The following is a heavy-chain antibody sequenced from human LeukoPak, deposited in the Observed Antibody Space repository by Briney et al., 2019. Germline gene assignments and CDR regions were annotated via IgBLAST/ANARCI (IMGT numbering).Heavy chain of an antibody. CDR1: GCTFSSYA. CDR2: IIPIFGTA. CDR3: ATGKRSTMVRAPNYFDY. V-gene: IGHV1-69*13. D-gene: IGHD3-10*01. Sequence: ASVKVSCKASGCTFSSYAISWVRQAPGQGLEWMGGIIPIFGTANYAQKFQGRVTITADESTSTAYMELSSLRSEDTAVYYCATGKRSTMVRAPNYFDYWGQGTLVTVSS. J-gene: IGHJ4*02.